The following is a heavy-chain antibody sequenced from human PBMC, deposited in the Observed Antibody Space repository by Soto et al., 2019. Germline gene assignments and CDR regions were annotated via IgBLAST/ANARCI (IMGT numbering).Heavy chain of an antibody. CDR3: AKGGRPPREPFMDV. V-gene: IGHV3-23*01. CDR1: GYTFSSYA. CDR2: ISGTGVST. J-gene: IGHJ6*02. D-gene: IGHD1-1*01. Sequence: ASVKVSCKASGYTFSSYAMTWVRQAPGKGLEWASTISGTGVSTYYADSVKGRLTISRDNSKDTLYLRMNSLRAEDTAVYYCAKGGRPPREPFMDVWGQGTTVTVSS.